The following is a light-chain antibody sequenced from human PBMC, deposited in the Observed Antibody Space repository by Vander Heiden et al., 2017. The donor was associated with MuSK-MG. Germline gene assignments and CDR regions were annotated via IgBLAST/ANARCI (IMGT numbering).Light chain of an antibody. CDR1: KSVANY. Sequence: SSDLTQPPSVSVSRGQTATITGSGDKSVANYAAWYQQKPAQSHVLVIYESVKRPSGIPERVSGSSSVNTASLTITGTQSMDEADYFCQTWDITTVVLGVGTHLTVL. CDR3: QTWDITTVV. CDR2: ESV. J-gene: IGLJ7*01. V-gene: IGLV3-1*01.